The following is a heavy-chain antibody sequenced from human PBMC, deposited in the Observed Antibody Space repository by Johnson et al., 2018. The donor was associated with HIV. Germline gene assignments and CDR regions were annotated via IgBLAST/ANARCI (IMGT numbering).Heavy chain of an antibody. CDR3: ARGGGVVGNAFDI. CDR2: IYSGGST. Sequence: VQLVESGGGLVQPGGSLRLSCAASGFTVSSNYMSWLRQAPGKGLEWVSVIYSGGSTYYADSVKGRFTISRDNSKNTLYLQMGSLRAEDMAVYYCARGGGVVGNAFDIWGQGTMVTVSS. CDR1: GFTVSSNY. D-gene: IGHD1-26*01. V-gene: IGHV3-53*04. J-gene: IGHJ3*02.